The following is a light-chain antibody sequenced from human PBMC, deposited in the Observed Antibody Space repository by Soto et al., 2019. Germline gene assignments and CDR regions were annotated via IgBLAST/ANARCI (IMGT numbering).Light chain of an antibody. CDR3: ALYMGSGISV. V-gene: IGLV8-61*01. J-gene: IGLJ2*01. CDR1: SGSVSTSYY. Sequence: QTVVTQEPSFSVSPGGTVTLTCGLSSGSVSTSYYPSWYQQTPGQSPRTLIYATNSRSSGVPDRFSGSILGNKAALTITGAQADDESDYYCALYMGSGISVFGGGTKLTV. CDR2: ATN.